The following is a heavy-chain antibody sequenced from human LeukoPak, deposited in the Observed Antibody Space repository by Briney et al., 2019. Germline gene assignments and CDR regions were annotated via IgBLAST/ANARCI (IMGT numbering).Heavy chain of an antibody. Sequence: ASVKVSCKASGYTFTSYGISWVRQAPGQGLEWMGWISAYNGNTNYAQKLQGRVTMTTDTSTGTAYMELRSLRSDDTAVYYCARVDYYGSGSYYIPGQYFYYYYYGMDVWGQGTTVTVSS. CDR3: ARVDYYGSGSYYIPGQYFYYYYYGMDV. J-gene: IGHJ6*02. CDR1: GYTFTSYG. CDR2: ISAYNGNT. D-gene: IGHD3-10*01. V-gene: IGHV1-18*01.